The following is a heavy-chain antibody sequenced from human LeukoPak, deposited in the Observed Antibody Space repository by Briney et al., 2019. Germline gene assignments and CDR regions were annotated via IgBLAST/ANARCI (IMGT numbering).Heavy chain of an antibody. V-gene: IGHV3-30*03. CDR3: ARDLSYDSSGSSGY. J-gene: IGHJ4*02. CDR1: GFTFSSYG. CDR2: ISYDGSNK. Sequence: GGSLRLSCAASGFTFSSYGMHWVRQAPGKGLEWVAVISYDGSNKYYADSVKGRFTISRDNSKNTLYLQVNSLRAEDTAVYYCARDLSYDSSGSSGYWGQGTLVTVSS. D-gene: IGHD3-22*01.